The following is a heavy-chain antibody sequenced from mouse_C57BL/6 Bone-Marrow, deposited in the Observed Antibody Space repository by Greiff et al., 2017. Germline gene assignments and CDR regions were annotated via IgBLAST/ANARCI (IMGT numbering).Heavy chain of an antibody. J-gene: IGHJ3*01. D-gene: IGHD4-1*01. Sequence: QVQLQQSGSELRRPGSSVKLSCKDFDSEVFPIAYMSWVRQKPGHGFEWIGGILPSIGRTIYGEKFEDKATLDADTLSNTAYLELNSLTSEDSAIYYCARALNWDPFAYWGQGTLVTVSA. CDR3: ARALNWDPFAY. V-gene: IGHV15-2*01. CDR1: DSEVFPIAY. CDR2: ILPSIGRT.